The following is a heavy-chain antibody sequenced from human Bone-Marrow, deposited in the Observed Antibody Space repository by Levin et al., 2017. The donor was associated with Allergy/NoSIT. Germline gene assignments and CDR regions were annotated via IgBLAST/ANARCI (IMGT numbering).Heavy chain of an antibody. CDR1: GFDFEEYG. D-gene: IGHD3-22*01. Sequence: SLKISCVGSGFDFEEYGMHWVRQSPGKGLEWISGINYNSGSLGYADSVKGRFSISRDNAANSLYLAMNSLRPEDTALYYCAQGYRPHLAYYDTSELDSWGQGTLVTVSS. CDR2: INYNSGSL. V-gene: IGHV3-9*01. J-gene: IGHJ4*02. CDR3: AQGYRPHLAYYDTSELDS.